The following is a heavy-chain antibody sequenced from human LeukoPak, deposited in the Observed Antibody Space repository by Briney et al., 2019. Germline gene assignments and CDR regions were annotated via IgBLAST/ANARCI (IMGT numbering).Heavy chain of an antibody. CDR3: ATVPVLFYDSSCYFPHY. J-gene: IGHJ4*02. D-gene: IGHD3-22*01. Sequence: ASVKVSCKVSGYTLTELSMHWVRQAPGKGLEWMGGFDPEDGETIYAQKFQGTVTMTEDTSTDTAYMELSSLRSEDTAVYYCATVPVLFYDSSCYFPHYWGQGTLVSVSS. CDR1: GYTLTELS. CDR2: FDPEDGET. V-gene: IGHV1-24*01.